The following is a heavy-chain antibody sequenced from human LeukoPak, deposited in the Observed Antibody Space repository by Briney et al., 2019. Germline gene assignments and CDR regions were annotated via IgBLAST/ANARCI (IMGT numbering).Heavy chain of an antibody. CDR2: ISYDGSNK. CDR1: GFTFSSYA. V-gene: IGHV3-30-3*01. J-gene: IGHJ4*02. CDR3: ARDRLPGGRILTGYYTSLGY. Sequence: GRSLRLSCAASGFTFSSYAMHWVRQAPGKGLEWVAVISYDGSNKYYADSVKGRFTISRDNSKNTLYLQMNSLRAEDTAVYYCARDRLPGGRILTGYYTSLGYWGQGTLVTVSS. D-gene: IGHD3-9*01.